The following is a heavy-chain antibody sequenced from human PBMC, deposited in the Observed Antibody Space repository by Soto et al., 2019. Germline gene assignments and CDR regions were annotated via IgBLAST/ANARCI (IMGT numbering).Heavy chain of an antibody. CDR1: GDSITSGGYY. CDR2: IFHSGST. D-gene: IGHD3-3*01. Sequence: TSETLSLTCTVSGDSITSGGYYFNWIRQHPGKGLEWIGYIFHSGSTHYNPSLKSRVTMSVDTSKNQFSLRLTSVTAEDTAVYYCAANPGALRFLVHWGQGTLVTVSS. J-gene: IGHJ4*02. V-gene: IGHV4-31*03. CDR3: AANPGALRFLVH.